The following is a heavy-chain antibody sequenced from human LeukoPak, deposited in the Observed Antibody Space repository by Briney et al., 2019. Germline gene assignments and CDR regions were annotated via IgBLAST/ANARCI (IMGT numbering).Heavy chain of an antibody. CDR2: ISSSGGSK. V-gene: IGHV3-23*01. CDR3: AKGLESSIWYTLIDY. D-gene: IGHD6-13*01. CDR1: GFTFKNFA. J-gene: IGHJ4*02. Sequence: GGSLRLSCAASGFTFKNFAMRGVRPAPGKGREWVSGISSSGGSKFYADLVKGRFTVHRDNSKNTLYIQMSSLRAEDTAVYYCAKGLESSIWYTLIDYWGQGTLVTVSS.